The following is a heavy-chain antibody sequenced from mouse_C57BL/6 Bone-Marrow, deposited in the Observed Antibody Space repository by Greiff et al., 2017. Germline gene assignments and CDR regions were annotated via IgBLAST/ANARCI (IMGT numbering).Heavy chain of an antibody. J-gene: IGHJ2*01. CDR2: ISSGGSYT. V-gene: IGHV5-6*01. CDR1: GFTFSSYG. CDR3: ARLQDY. Sequence: EVKLMESGGDLVKPGGSLKLSCAASGFTFSSYGMSWVRQTPDKRLEWVATISSGGSYTYYPDSVTGRFTISRDNAKNTLYLQMSSLKSEDTAMYYCARLQDYWGQGTTLTVSS.